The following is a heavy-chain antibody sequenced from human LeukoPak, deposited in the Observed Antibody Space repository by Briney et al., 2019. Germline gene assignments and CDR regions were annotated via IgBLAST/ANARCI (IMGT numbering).Heavy chain of an antibody. V-gene: IGHV4-61*02. CDR3: ARHVVYSYYYYYMDV. J-gene: IGHJ6*03. CDR2: IYTSGIT. D-gene: IGHD2-8*01. CDR1: GGSISSGSYY. Sequence: SETLSLTCTVSGGSISSGSYYWSWIRQPAGKGLEWIGRIYTSGITNSNPSLKSRVTISVDTSKNQFSLKLSSVTAADTAVYYCARHVVYSYYYYYMDVWGKGTTVTVSS.